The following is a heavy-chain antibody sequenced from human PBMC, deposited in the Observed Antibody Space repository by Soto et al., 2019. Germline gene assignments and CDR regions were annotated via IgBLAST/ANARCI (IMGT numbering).Heavy chain of an antibody. D-gene: IGHD3-10*01. Sequence: GASPRLSCAASGFTFSSYWMHWVRQAPGKGLVWVSRIKSDGSSTSYADSVKGRFTISRDNAKNTLYLQMNSLRAEDTAVYYCARVLTMVRGLRPGGVDVWGQGSTVTLS. J-gene: IGHJ6*02. V-gene: IGHV3-74*01. CDR1: GFTFSSYW. CDR2: IKSDGSST. CDR3: ARVLTMVRGLRPGGVDV.